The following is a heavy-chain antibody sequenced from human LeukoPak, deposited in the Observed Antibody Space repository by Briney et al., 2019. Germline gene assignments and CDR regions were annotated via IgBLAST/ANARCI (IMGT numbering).Heavy chain of an antibody. Sequence: NPSETLSLTCAVYGGSFSGYYWSWIRQPPGKGLEWIGEINHSGSTNYNPSLKSRVTISVDTSENQFSLKLSSVTAADTAVYYCASLAAAGDFDYWGQGTLVTVSS. J-gene: IGHJ4*02. CDR1: GGSFSGYY. CDR3: ASLAAAGDFDY. D-gene: IGHD6-13*01. V-gene: IGHV4-34*01. CDR2: INHSGST.